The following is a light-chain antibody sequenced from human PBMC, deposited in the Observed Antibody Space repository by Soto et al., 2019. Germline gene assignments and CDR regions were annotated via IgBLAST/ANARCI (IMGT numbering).Light chain of an antibody. CDR1: SSDVGGYNY. CDR3: SSFAGNNNLV. V-gene: IGLV2-8*01. J-gene: IGLJ2*01. CDR2: EVS. Sequence: QSALTQPPSASGSPGQSVTISCTGTSSDVGGYNYVSWYQQHPGKAPKLMISEVSKRPSGVPDRFSGSKSGNTASLTVSGLQAEDEAEYYCSSFAGNNNLVFGGGTPLTVL.